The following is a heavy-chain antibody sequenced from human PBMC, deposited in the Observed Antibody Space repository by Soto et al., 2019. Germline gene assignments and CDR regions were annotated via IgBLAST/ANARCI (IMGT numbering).Heavy chain of an antibody. CDR3: AVMLAAAGNHNWFDP. J-gene: IGHJ5*02. Sequence: QVQLQESGPGLVKPSQTLSLTCTVSGGSISSGGYYWSWIRQHPGKGLEWIGYIYYSGSTYYNPSLKSRVTISVDTSRNQFSVKRSSVTAADTAVYYCAVMLAAAGNHNWFDPWGQGTLVTVSS. V-gene: IGHV4-31*03. CDR1: GGSISSGGYY. D-gene: IGHD6-13*01. CDR2: IYYSGST.